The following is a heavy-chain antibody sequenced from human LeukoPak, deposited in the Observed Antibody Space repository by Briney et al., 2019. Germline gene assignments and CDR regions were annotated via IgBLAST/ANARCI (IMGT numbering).Heavy chain of an antibody. J-gene: IGHJ4*02. CDR1: GGSISSSSYY. CDR2: IYYSGST. V-gene: IGHV4-39*01. Sequence: SETLSLTCTVSGGSISSSSYYWGWIRQPPGKGLEWIGSIYYSGSTYYNPSLKSRVTISVDTSKNQFSLKLSSVTAADTAVYYCARQTRAGLIGHNFDYWGQGTLVTVSS. CDR3: ARQTRAGLIGHNFDY. D-gene: IGHD3-16*02.